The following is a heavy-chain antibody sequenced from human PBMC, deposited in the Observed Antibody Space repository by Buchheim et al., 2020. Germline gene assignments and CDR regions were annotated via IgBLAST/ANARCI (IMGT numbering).Heavy chain of an antibody. V-gene: IGHV4-34*01. J-gene: IGHJ5*02. Sequence: QVQLQQWGAGLLKPSETLSLTCAVYGGSFSGYYWSWIRQPPGKGLEWIGSIYYSGSTYYNPSLKSRVTISVDTSKNQFSLKLSSVTAADTAVYYCASRYYDSSDWFDPWGQGTL. CDR2: IYYSGST. CDR1: GGSFSGYY. CDR3: ASRYYDSSDWFDP. D-gene: IGHD3-22*01.